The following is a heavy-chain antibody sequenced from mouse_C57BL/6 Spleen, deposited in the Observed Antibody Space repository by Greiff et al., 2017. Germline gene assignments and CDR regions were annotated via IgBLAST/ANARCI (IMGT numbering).Heavy chain of an antibody. Sequence: QVQLQQSGAELVKPGASVKMSCKASGYTFTSYWITWVKQRPGQGLEWIGDIYPGSGSTNYNEKFKSKATLTVDTSSSTAYMQLSSLTSEDSAVYYCAREDYGSSYGAMDYWGQGTSVTVSS. V-gene: IGHV1-55*01. CDR3: AREDYGSSYGAMDY. D-gene: IGHD1-1*01. CDR1: GYTFTSYW. CDR2: IYPGSGST. J-gene: IGHJ4*01.